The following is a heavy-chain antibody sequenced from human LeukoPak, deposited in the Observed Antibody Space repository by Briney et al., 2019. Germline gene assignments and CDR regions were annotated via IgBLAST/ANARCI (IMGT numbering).Heavy chain of an antibody. CDR2: IIPIFGTA. V-gene: IGHV1-69*05. CDR3: ARDSRFSGSYRSY. Sequence: GASVKVSCKASGGTFSSYAISWVRQAPGQGLEWMGGIIPIFGTANYAQKLQGRVTMTTDTSTSTAYMELRSLRSDDTAVYYCARDSRFSGSYRSYWGQGTLVTVSS. CDR1: GGTFSSYA. D-gene: IGHD1-26*01. J-gene: IGHJ4*02.